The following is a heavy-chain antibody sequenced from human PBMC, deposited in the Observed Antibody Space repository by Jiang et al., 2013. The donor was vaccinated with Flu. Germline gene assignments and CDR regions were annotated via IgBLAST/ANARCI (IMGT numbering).Heavy chain of an antibody. V-gene: IGHV4-4*02. D-gene: IGHD1-26*01. CDR2: IYHTGSS. J-gene: IGHJ4*02. Sequence: TWFRQPPREGGWSGLGAIYHTGSSYSRPSLKSRVTIFVDTSKNQFSLKVTSVTAADTAVYYCARAQKYSGFELPYFDYWGQGRLVTVSS. CDR3: ARAQKYSGFELPYFDY.